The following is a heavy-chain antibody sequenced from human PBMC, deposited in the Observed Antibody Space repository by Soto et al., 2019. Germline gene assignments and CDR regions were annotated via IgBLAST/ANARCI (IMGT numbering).Heavy chain of an antibody. V-gene: IGHV4-34*01. D-gene: IGHD6-6*01. Sequence: SETLSLTCAVYGGSFSGYYWSWIRQPPGKGLEWIGEINYSGSTNYNPSLKSRVTISVDTSKNQFSLKLSSVTAADTAVYYCASGSIAARRADAFDIWGQGTMVTVSS. CDR1: GGSFSGYY. J-gene: IGHJ3*02. CDR2: INYSGST. CDR3: ASGSIAARRADAFDI.